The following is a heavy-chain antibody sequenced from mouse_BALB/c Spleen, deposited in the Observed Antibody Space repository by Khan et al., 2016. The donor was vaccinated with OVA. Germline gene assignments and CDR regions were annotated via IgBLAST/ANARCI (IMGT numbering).Heavy chain of an antibody. CDR1: GFSLSRYN. CDR2: IWGGGGT. V-gene: IGHV2-6-4*01. CDR3: ARAYYRYDGYYAMDY. Sequence: QVQLKESGPGLVAPSQSLSITCTVSGFSLSRYNIHWVRQSPGKGLEWLGMIWGGGGTDYNSTLKSRLSIRKDNSKSPVFLKMNSLQTDDTAMYYSARAYYRYDGYYAMDYWGQGTPVNVST. J-gene: IGHJ4*01. D-gene: IGHD2-14*01.